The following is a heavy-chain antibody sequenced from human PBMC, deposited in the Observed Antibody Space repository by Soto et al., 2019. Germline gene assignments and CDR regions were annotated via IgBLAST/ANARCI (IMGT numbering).Heavy chain of an antibody. V-gene: IGHV3-15*01. Sequence: GGSLRLSCAASGFTFSNAWMSWVRQAPGKGLEWVGRIKSKTDGGTTDYAAPVKGRFTISRDDSKNTLYLQMNSLKTEDTAVYYCTTQVGFLRDNWNYFYYYYMDVWGKGTTVTVSS. CDR3: TTQVGFLRDNWNYFYYYYMDV. CDR2: IKSKTDGGTT. J-gene: IGHJ6*03. D-gene: IGHD1-20*01. CDR1: GFTFSNAW.